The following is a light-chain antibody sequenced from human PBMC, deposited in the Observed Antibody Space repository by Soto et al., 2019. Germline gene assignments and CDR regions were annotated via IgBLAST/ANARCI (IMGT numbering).Light chain of an antibody. CDR3: AAWDDSLSGVV. CDR1: SSNIGSNS. J-gene: IGLJ2*01. Sequence: QSVLTQPPSASGIPGQRVTISCSGSSSNIGSNSVHWYQQLPGTAPKLLIYSNSQRPSGVPERISGSKSGTSASLAISGLRSEDEADYYCAAWDDSLSGVVFGGGTKVTVL. CDR2: SNS. V-gene: IGLV1-47*01.